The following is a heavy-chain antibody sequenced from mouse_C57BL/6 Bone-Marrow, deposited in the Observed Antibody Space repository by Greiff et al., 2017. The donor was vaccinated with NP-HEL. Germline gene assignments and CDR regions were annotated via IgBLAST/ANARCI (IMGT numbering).Heavy chain of an antibody. V-gene: IGHV5-15*01. D-gene: IGHD1-1*01. Sequence: DVKLVESGGGLVQPGGSLKLSCAASGFTFSDYGMAWVRQAPRKGPEWVAFISNLAYSIYYADTVTGRFTISRENAKNTLYLEMSSLRSEDTAMYYCARQGVYYSDCWYFDVWGTGTTVTVSS. J-gene: IGHJ1*03. CDR1: GFTFSDYG. CDR2: ISNLAYSI. CDR3: ARQGVYYSDCWYFDV.